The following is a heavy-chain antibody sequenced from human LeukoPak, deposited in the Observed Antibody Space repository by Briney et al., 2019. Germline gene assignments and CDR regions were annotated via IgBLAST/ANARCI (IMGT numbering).Heavy chain of an antibody. Sequence: GGSLRLSCAASGFTFSSYSMNWVRQAPGKGLEWVAFISYDGKRKYYADSVKGRFTISRDISKHTLSLQMNSLRDEDTAVYYCRYYFGSRDNDGAFDMWGQGTLVVVSA. CDR1: GFTFSSYS. J-gene: IGHJ3*02. CDR3: RYYFGSRDNDGAFDM. CDR2: ISYDGKRK. V-gene: IGHV3-30*03. D-gene: IGHD3-22*01.